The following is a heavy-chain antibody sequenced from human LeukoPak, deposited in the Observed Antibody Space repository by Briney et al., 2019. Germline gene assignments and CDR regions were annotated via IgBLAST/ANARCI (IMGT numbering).Heavy chain of an antibody. CDR1: GGTFSSYA. CDR2: IIPIFGTS. J-gene: IGHJ4*02. Sequence: SVKVSCKASGGTFSSYAISWVRQAPGQGLEWMGGIIPIFGTSNYAQKFQGRVTITADESTSTAYMELSSLRSEDTAVYYCARTGYNWNDIDYWGQGTLVTVSS. CDR3: ARTGYNWNDIDY. D-gene: IGHD1-1*01. V-gene: IGHV1-69*13.